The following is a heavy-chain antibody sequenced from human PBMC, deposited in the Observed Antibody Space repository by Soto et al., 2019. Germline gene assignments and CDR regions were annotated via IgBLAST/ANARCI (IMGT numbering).Heavy chain of an antibody. J-gene: IGHJ4*02. Sequence: EVQLLESGGGLVQPGGSLRLSCAASGFTFSNYAMSWVRQARGKGLEWVAAISGSGGRTFYADSVKGRFTISRDNSKNTLDLQMNGLRAEDTALYYCAKDSRNEQGLGALDYWGQGTLVTVSS. V-gene: IGHV3-23*01. CDR3: AKDSRNEQGLGALDY. CDR2: ISGSGGRT. D-gene: IGHD1-26*01. CDR1: GFTFSNYA.